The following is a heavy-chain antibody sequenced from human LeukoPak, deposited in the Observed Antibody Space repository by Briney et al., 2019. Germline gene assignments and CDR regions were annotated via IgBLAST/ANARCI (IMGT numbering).Heavy chain of an antibody. CDR1: GYTFTGYY. J-gene: IGHJ4*02. CDR2: INPNSGGT. D-gene: IGHD6-13*01. CDR3: ARDSTAAGTSYFDY. V-gene: IGHV1-2*02. Sequence: ASVKVSCKASGYTFTGYYMHWVRQAPGQGLEWMGWINPNSGGTNYAQKFQGRVTMTRDTSISTAYMELSRLRSDDTAVYYCARDSTAAGTSYFDYWGQGTLVTVSS.